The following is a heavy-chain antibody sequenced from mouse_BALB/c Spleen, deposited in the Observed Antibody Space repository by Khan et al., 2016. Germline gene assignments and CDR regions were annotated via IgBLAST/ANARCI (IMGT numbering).Heavy chain of an antibody. Sequence: EVQLQESGPSLAKPSQTLSLTCSVTGDSITSSHWNWIRKFPGNKFDFMGYISHSGDSYYNPSLKSRISITRDTSKNQYYLQLNSVTTEDTATYYCATWDYYGSAFAYWGQGTLVTVSA. J-gene: IGHJ3*01. D-gene: IGHD1-2*01. CDR1: GDSITSSH. CDR2: ISHSGDS. V-gene: IGHV3-8*02. CDR3: ATWDYYGSAFAY.